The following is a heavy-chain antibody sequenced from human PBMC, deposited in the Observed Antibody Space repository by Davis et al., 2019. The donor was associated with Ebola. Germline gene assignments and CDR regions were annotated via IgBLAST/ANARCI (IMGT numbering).Heavy chain of an antibody. CDR3: ARGHNYAHEY. CDR2: VFLKSGAT. Sequence: ASVKVSCKASGYTFTDYNIHWMRQAPGQGLEWLGRVFLKSGATNYAQKFQGRVTMTRDTSISTVYMEPSSLRYDDTADYYCARGHNYAHEYWGQGTLVTVSS. D-gene: IGHD4-11*01. V-gene: IGHV1-2*06. CDR1: GYTFTDYN. J-gene: IGHJ4*02.